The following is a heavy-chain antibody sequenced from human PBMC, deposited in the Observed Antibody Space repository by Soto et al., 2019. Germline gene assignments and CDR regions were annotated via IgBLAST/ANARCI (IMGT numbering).Heavy chain of an antibody. V-gene: IGHV1-69*06. CDR1: GGTFSSYA. D-gene: IGHD6-13*01. CDR2: IIPIFGTA. J-gene: IGHJ6*02. CDR3: ARDLPRRIAAAGTWYYYYGMDV. Sequence: SVKVSCKASGGTFSSYAISWVRQAPGQGLEWMGGIIPIFGTANYAQKFQGRATITADKSTSTAYMELSSLRSEDTAVYYCARDLPRRIAAAGTWYYYYGMDVWGQGTTVTVSS.